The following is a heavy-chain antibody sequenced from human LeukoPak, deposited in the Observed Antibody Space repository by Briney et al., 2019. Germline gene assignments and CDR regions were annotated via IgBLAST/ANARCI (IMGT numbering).Heavy chain of an antibody. CDR3: AKDLIPGLWFGDAFDI. J-gene: IGHJ3*02. CDR1: GFTVSSNY. Sequence: GGSLRLSCAVSGFTVSSNYMNWVRQAPGKGLEWVSVIYSGGSTYYADSVKGRFTISRDNSKNTLYLQMNSLRAEDTAVYYCAKDLIPGLWFGDAFDIWGQGTMVTVSS. CDR2: IYSGGST. V-gene: IGHV3-66*01. D-gene: IGHD3-10*01.